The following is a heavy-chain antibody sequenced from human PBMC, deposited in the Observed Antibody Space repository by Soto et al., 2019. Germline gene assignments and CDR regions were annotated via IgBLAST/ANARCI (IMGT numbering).Heavy chain of an antibody. J-gene: IGHJ4*02. V-gene: IGHV3-30*18. D-gene: IGHD6-19*01. Sequence: VQLVESGGGVVQPGRSLRLSCAASGFTFSDYAMHWVRQAPGKGLEWVAVVSHDGRNTHYADSVKGRFTISSDSSKNTVSLEMTSLIAEATAVYYFAKGGRQWLVTSDFNYWGQGALVTVSS. CDR1: GFTFSDYA. CDR3: AKGGRQWLVTSDFNY. CDR2: VSHDGRNT.